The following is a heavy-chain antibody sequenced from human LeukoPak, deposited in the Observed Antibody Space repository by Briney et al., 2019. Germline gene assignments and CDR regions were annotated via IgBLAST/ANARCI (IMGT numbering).Heavy chain of an antibody. CDR3: AKATVLRFLEWLLPPDY. CDR2: ISGSGGTT. V-gene: IGHV3-23*01. Sequence: GGSLRLSCAASGFTFSNYAVSWVRQAPGKGLEWVSGISGSGGTTYYADSVKGRFTISRDNSKNTLYLQMNSLRAEDTAVYYCAKATVLRFLEWLLPPDYWGQGTLVTVSS. CDR1: GFTFSNYA. J-gene: IGHJ4*02. D-gene: IGHD3-3*01.